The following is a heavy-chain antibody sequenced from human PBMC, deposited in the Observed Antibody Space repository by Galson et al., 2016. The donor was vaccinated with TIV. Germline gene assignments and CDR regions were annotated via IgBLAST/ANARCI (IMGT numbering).Heavy chain of an antibody. CDR1: GFAFSAYA. V-gene: IGHV3-23*01. J-gene: IGHJ5*01. CDR2: IIGNGGHT. CDR3: AKGRSWDLGGWFDS. Sequence: SLRLSCAASGFAFSAYAMHWVRQAPGKGLEWVSLIIGNGGHTYYSDSVKGRFTISRDNSKNTMYLQMKSLRAEDTAVYYCAKGRSWDLGGWFDSWGQGTLVTVSS. D-gene: IGHD3-16*01.